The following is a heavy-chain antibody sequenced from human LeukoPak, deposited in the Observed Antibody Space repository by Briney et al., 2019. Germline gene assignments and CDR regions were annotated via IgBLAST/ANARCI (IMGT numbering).Heavy chain of an antibody. CDR3: ARGVAVAGTGRSRFDY. CDR2: INHSGST. D-gene: IGHD6-19*01. V-gene: IGHV4-34*01. Sequence: SETLSLTCPVYGGSFSGYYWSWIRQPPGKGLEWIGEINHSGSTNYNPSLKSRVTISVDTSKNQFSLKLSSVTAADTAVYYCARGVAVAGTGRSRFDYWGQGTLVTVSS. CDR1: GGSFSGYY. J-gene: IGHJ4*02.